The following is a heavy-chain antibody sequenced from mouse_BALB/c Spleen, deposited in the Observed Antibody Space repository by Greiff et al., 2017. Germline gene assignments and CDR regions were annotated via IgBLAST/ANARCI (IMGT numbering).Heavy chain of an antibody. D-gene: IGHD2-10*01. J-gene: IGHJ4*01. CDR2: ISDGGSYT. V-gene: IGHV5-4*02. Sequence: EVKLVESGGGLVKPGGSLKLSCAASGFTFSDYYMYWVRQTPEKRLEWVATISDGGSYTYYPDSVKGRFTISRDNAKNNLYLQMSSLKSEDTAMYYCARGPYYGNYAYAMDYWGQGTSVTVSS. CDR1: GFTFSDYY. CDR3: ARGPYYGNYAYAMDY.